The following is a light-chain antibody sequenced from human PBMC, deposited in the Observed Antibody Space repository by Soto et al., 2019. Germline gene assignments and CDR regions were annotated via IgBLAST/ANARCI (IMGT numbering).Light chain of an antibody. V-gene: IGLV2-14*03. CDR1: NSDVGGYNY. Sequence: LTQPASVSGSPGQSITISCTGTNSDVGGYNYVSWYQHHPGKAPKLMIYDVSNRPSGVSNRFSGSKSGNTASLTISGLQAEDEADYYCSSYTTSTILVVFGGGTKVTVL. CDR3: SSYTTSTILVV. J-gene: IGLJ2*01. CDR2: DVS.